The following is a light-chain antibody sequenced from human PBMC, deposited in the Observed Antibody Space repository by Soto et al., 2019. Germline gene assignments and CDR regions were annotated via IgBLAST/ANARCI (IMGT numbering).Light chain of an antibody. Sequence: TVMTQSPATLSMSPGDRAALSCRASLNVATNMAWYQQKPGQAPRLLIYGASIRATGVPARFTGSGSGTEFPLTINNLQSEDFAVYYCHQYNTGLRTFGRGTRVE. CDR1: LNVATN. CDR2: GAS. CDR3: HQYNTGLRT. V-gene: IGKV3-15*01. J-gene: IGKJ1*01.